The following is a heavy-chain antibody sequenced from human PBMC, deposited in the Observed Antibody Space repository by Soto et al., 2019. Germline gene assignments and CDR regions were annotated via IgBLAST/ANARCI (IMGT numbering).Heavy chain of an antibody. Sequence: SETLSLTCTVSGGSISSYYWSWIRQPPGKGLEWSGYIYYSGSTNYNPSLKSRVTISVDTSKNQFSLKLSSVTAADTAVYYCARAYGGSGWLNWFDPWGQGTLVTVSS. CDR3: ARAYGGSGWLNWFDP. CDR2: IYYSGST. V-gene: IGHV4-59*01. D-gene: IGHD6-19*01. CDR1: GGSISSYY. J-gene: IGHJ5*02.